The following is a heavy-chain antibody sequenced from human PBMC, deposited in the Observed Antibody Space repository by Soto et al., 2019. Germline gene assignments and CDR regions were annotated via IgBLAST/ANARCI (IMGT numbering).Heavy chain of an antibody. Sequence: QVQLVQSGAEVKKPGASVKVSCKASGYTFTSYGISWVRQAPGQGLEWMGWISAYNGNTNYAQKLQGRVTMTTDTSTSKAYMELRSLRSDDTAVYYCARDLRAYSPRSQGFDPWGQGTLVTVSS. J-gene: IGHJ5*02. CDR2: ISAYNGNT. CDR3: ARDLRAYSPRSQGFDP. D-gene: IGHD2-21*01. V-gene: IGHV1-18*04. CDR1: GYTFTSYG.